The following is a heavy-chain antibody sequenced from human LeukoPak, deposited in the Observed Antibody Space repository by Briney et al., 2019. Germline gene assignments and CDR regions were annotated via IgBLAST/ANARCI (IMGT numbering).Heavy chain of an antibody. Sequence: RGSLRLSCAASGFTFSDYNMDWVRQAPGKGLEWVSYITNGGSNIHHADSVKGRFTISRDNAKKTLYLQMNSLRAEDTAVYYCARSIGLTGGGVDVWGQGTTVTVS. V-gene: IGHV3-11*01. CDR2: ITNGGSNI. D-gene: IGHD3-9*01. CDR3: ARSIGLTGGGVDV. CDR1: GFTFSDYN. J-gene: IGHJ6*02.